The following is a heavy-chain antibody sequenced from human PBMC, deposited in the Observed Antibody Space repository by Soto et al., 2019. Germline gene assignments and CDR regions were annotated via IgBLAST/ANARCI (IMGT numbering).Heavy chain of an antibody. CDR3: VKSRGGNNFDFFD. D-gene: IGHD5-12*01. Sequence: GSLRLSCSASGFTFSSYAMHWVRQAPGKGLEYVSGVRGNGDPPFYADSVKGRFTISRDNSKNTLYLQMSSLSADDTAVYYCVKSRGGNNFDFFDWGQGALVTVSS. CDR2: VRGNGDPP. J-gene: IGHJ4*02. V-gene: IGHV3-64D*06. CDR1: GFTFSSYA.